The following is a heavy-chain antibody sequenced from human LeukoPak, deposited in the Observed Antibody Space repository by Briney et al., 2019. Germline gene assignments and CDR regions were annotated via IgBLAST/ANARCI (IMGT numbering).Heavy chain of an antibody. J-gene: IGHJ5*02. Sequence: QSGGSLRLSCAASGFTFSSYGMHWVRQAPGKGLEWVAVISYDGSNKYYADSVKGRFTISRDNSKNTLYLQMNSLRADDTAVYYCAREGEYCSGGTCHSPLNWFDPWGQGTLVTVSS. CDR1: GFTFSSYG. V-gene: IGHV3-30*03. CDR2: ISYDGSNK. CDR3: AREGEYCSGGTCHSPLNWFDP. D-gene: IGHD2-15*01.